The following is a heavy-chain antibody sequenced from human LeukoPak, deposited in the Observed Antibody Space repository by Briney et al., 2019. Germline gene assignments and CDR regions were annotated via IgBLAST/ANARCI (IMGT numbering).Heavy chain of an antibody. CDR1: GFTFSSYA. D-gene: IGHD2-2*01. V-gene: IGHV3-30-3*01. CDR2: ISYDGSNK. CDR3: ARGGYCSSPSCYHVRRLYDY. J-gene: IGHJ4*02. Sequence: GGSLRLSCAASGFTFSSYAMHWVRQAPGKGLEWVAVISYDGSNKYYADSVKGRFTISRDDSKNTLYLQMNSLRAEDTAVYYCARGGYCSSPSCYHVRRLYDYWGQGTLVTVSS.